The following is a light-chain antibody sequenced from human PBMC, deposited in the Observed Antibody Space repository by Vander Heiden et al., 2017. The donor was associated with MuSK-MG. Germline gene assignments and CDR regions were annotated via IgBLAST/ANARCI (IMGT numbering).Light chain of an antibody. Sequence: SSALTQPPSVSVSPGQTARIPCSGAALPNQFLYWYQPKPGPAPAVVMDKDNERHSGITERFSASRSGTTATVTISGVQAEDEADYYCQSVDRRGGYYVVFGGGTKRTVL. CDR1: ALPNQF. J-gene: IGLJ2*01. CDR2: KDN. CDR3: QSVDRRGGYYVV. V-gene: IGLV3-25*03.